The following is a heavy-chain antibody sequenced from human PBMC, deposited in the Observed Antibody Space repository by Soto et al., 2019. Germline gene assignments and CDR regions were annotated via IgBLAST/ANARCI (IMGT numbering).Heavy chain of an antibody. Sequence: QVQLVESGGGVVQPGRSLRLSCAASGFTFSSYGMHWVRQAPGKGLEWVAVISYDGSNKYYADSVKGRFTISRDNSKNTLYLQMNSLRAEDTAVYYCAKDQSYCGGDCHITDYWGQGTLVTVSS. CDR2: ISYDGSNK. CDR1: GFTFSSYG. D-gene: IGHD2-21*02. J-gene: IGHJ4*02. V-gene: IGHV3-30*18. CDR3: AKDQSYCGGDCHITDY.